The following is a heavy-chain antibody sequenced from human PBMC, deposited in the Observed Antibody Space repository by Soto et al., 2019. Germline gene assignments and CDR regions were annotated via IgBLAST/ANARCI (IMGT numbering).Heavy chain of an antibody. CDR1: GGSISSYY. CDR3: ARHNYGSGSTYFDS. J-gene: IGHJ4*02. Sequence: QVQLQESGPGLVKPSETLSLTCTVSGGSISSYYWSWIRQPPGKGLEWIGYIYYSGSTNYNPSLKRRLPISADPSKNQFSLKLNSMAAQNPAVYYGARHNYGSGSTYFDSWGQGPLVPVPP. V-gene: IGHV4-59*08. D-gene: IGHD3-10*01. CDR2: IYYSGST.